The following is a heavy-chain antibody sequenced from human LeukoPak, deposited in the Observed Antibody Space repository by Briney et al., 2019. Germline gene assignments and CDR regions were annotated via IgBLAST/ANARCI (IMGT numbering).Heavy chain of an antibody. CDR1: GGTGSSYA. J-gene: IGHJ4*02. Sequence: GTSAKGSWKASGGTGSSYAISWGRQAPGKGLEWMGGIIPIFGTANYAQKFQGRVTITTDESTSTAYMELSSLRSEDTAVYYCARGEHDFWSGYGSFDYWGQGTLVTVSS. CDR2: IIPIFGTA. D-gene: IGHD3-3*01. V-gene: IGHV1-69*05. CDR3: ARGEHDFWSGYGSFDY.